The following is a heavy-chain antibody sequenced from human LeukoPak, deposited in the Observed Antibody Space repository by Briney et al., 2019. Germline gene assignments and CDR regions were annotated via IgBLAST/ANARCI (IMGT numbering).Heavy chain of an antibody. Sequence: ASVKVSCKASGYTFTGYYMHWVRQAPGQGLEWMGWINPNSGGTNYAQKFQGRVTMTRDTSISTAYKELSRLRSDDTAVYYCARVYSGGAGAFDIWGQGTMVTVSS. V-gene: IGHV1-2*02. CDR1: GYTFTGYY. J-gene: IGHJ3*02. D-gene: IGHD6-19*01. CDR2: INPNSGGT. CDR3: ARVYSGGAGAFDI.